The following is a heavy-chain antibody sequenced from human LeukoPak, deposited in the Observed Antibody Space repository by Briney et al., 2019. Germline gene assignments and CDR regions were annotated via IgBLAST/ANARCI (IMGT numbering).Heavy chain of an antibody. CDR3: ARHTGPYYSSGSYGLDV. CDR1: GFTFSAYN. CDR2: ISSSGTSI. V-gene: IGHV3-21*01. D-gene: IGHD3-10*01. J-gene: IGHJ6*02. Sequence: PGGSLRLSCAASGFTFSAYNMNWVRQAPGKGLEWVPSISSSGTSIYYAESSKGRFTISRDNAKNSLYPQMNSLRAEDTAVYYCARHTGPYYSSGSYGLDVWGQGTTVIISS.